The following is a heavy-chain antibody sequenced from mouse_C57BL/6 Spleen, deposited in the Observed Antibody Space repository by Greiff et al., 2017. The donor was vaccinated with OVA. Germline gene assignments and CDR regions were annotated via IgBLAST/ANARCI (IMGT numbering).Heavy chain of an antibody. CDR3: AREVYYYGSLYFDY. CDR1: GYSFTDYN. CDR2: INPNYGTT. Sequence: LQESGPELVKPGASVKISCKASGYSFTDYNMNWVKQSNGKSLEWIGVINPNYGTTSYNQKFKGKATLTVDQSSSTAYMQLNSLTSEDSAVYYCAREVYYYGSLYFDYWGQGTTLTVSS. D-gene: IGHD1-1*01. V-gene: IGHV1-39*01. J-gene: IGHJ2*01.